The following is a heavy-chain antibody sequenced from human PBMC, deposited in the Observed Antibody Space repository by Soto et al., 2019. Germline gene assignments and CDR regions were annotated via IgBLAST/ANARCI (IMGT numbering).Heavy chain of an antibody. V-gene: IGHV3-48*02. D-gene: IGHD2-15*01. Sequence: EVQLVESGGGLVQPGGSLRLSCAASAFTLSTYAVNWVRQAPGKGLEWVSYISSDSRYIYHGDSLKGRFTISRDNSRNSVYLQMNSLRDEDTAVYYCARIKLVDFFFINVDVYDMDVWGQGTPVTVSS. J-gene: IGHJ6*02. CDR3: ARIKLVDFFFINVDVYDMDV. CDR2: ISSDSRYI. CDR1: AFTLSTYA.